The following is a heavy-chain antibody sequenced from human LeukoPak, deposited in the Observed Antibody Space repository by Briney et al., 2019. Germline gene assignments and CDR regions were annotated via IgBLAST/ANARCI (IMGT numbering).Heavy chain of an antibody. D-gene: IGHD3-10*01. CDR3: ARDGEYGSGSYSTDYFDY. CDR1: GYTFTGYY. J-gene: IGHJ4*02. Sequence: GASVKISCKASGYTFTGYYMHWVRQAPGKGLECLGWINPNSGRTNYAQKYQGRVTMTRDTSISTAYMELSRLRSDDTAVYYCARDGEYGSGSYSTDYFDYWGQGILVTVSS. V-gene: IGHV1-2*02. CDR2: INPNSGRT.